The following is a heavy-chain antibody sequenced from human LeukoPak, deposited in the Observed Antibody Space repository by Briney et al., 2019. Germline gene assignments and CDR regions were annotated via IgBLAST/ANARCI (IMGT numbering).Heavy chain of an antibody. D-gene: IGHD3-10*01. V-gene: IGHV3-7*01. CDR3: AREPTYSYGSGSLDY. CDR1: GFTFSSYE. Sequence: PGGSLRLSCAASGFTFSSYEMNWVRQAPGKGLEWVANIKQDESEKYFVDSVKGRFTISRDNAKNSLYLQMNSLRAEDTAVYYCAREPTYSYGSGSLDYWGQGTLVTVSS. J-gene: IGHJ4*02. CDR2: IKQDESEK.